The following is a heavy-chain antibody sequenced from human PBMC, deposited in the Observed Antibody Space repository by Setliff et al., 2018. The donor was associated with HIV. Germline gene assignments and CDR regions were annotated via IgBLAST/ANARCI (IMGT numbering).Heavy chain of an antibody. CDR2: INPSGGST. CDR1: GYTFTSYY. D-gene: IGHD3-3*01. V-gene: IGHV1-46*01. Sequence: GASVKVSCKASGYTFTSYYMHWVRQAPGQGLEWMGIINPSGGSTSYAQKFQGRVTMTRDTSTSTVYMELSSLRSEDTAVYYCASRYYNFWSGYTDTFDIWGQGTMVTVSS. CDR3: ASRYYNFWSGYTDTFDI. J-gene: IGHJ3*02.